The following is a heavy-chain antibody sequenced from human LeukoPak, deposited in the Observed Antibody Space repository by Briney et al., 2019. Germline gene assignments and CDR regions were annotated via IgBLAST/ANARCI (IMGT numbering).Heavy chain of an antibody. CDR2: ISAYNGNT. Sequence: ASVKVSYKASGYTFTSYGISWVRQAPGQGLEWMGWISAYNGNTNYAQKLQGRVTMTTDTSTSTAYMELRSLRSDDTAVYYCARAPYCTNGVCYEAFYFDYWGQGTLVTVSS. CDR3: ARAPYCTNGVCYEAFYFDY. J-gene: IGHJ4*02. CDR1: GYTFTSYG. D-gene: IGHD2-8*01. V-gene: IGHV1-18*01.